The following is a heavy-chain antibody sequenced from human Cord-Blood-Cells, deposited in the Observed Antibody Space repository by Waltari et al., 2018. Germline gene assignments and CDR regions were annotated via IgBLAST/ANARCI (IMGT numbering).Heavy chain of an antibody. Sequence: QVQLVQSGAEVKKPGASVKVSCKASGYTFTSHDINWVRQSTGQGLEWMGWMNPNSGNTGYAQKFQGRVTITRNTSISTAYMELSSLRSEDTAVYYCARSPYDILTGYYRFFDYWGQGTLVTVSS. CDR3: ARSPYDILTGYYRFFDY. J-gene: IGHJ4*02. CDR2: MNPNSGNT. V-gene: IGHV1-8*03. D-gene: IGHD3-9*01. CDR1: GYTFTSHD.